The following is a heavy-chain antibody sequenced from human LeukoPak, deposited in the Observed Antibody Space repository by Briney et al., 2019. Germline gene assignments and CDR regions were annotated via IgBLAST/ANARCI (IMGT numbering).Heavy chain of an antibody. V-gene: IGHV3-48*03. D-gene: IGHD1-7*01. J-gene: IGHJ4*02. CDR3: AKKTGTMSFDY. CDR1: GFNFRSYE. Sequence: GGSLRLSCAASGFNFRSYEMNWVRQAPGKGLEWVSYISISGSTIYYADSVKGRFTISRDNAKNSLYLQMNSLRAEDTAVCYCAKKTGTMSFDYWGQGTLVTVSS. CDR2: ISISGSTI.